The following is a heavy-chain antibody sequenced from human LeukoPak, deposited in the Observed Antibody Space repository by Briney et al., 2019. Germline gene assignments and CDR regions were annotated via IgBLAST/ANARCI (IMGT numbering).Heavy chain of an antibody. CDR2: ISYDGSNK. CDR1: GFTFSSYG. Sequence: GRSLRLSCAASGFTFSSYGMHWVRQAPGKGLEWVAVISYDGSNKYYADSVKGRFTISRDNSKNTLYLQMNSLRAEDTAVHYCAKDIDYGDYDVPDYNWFDPWGQGTLVTVSS. CDR3: AKDIDYGDYDVPDYNWFDP. V-gene: IGHV3-30*18. D-gene: IGHD4-17*01. J-gene: IGHJ5*02.